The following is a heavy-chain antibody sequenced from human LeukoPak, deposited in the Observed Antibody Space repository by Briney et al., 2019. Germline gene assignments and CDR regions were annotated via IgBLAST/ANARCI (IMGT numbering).Heavy chain of an antibody. Sequence: SETLSLTCTVSGGSISSYYWSWIRQPAGKGLEWIGRIYTSGSTNYNPSLKSRVTISVDKSKNQFSLKLSSVTAADTAVYYCASASPSGYSSVYWYFDLWGRGALITVSS. J-gene: IGHJ2*01. CDR3: ASASPSGYSSVYWYFDL. V-gene: IGHV4-4*07. CDR2: IYTSGST. CDR1: GGSISSYY. D-gene: IGHD2-15*01.